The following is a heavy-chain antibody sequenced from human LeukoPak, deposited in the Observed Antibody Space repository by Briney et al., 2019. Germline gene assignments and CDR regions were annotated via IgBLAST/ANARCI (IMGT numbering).Heavy chain of an antibody. D-gene: IGHD5-18*01. V-gene: IGHV3-7*01. Sequence: TGGSLRLSGAASGFTFRTYWMNWVRQAPGKGLEWVANIKQDGSEKYYVDSVKGRFTISRDNSKNSLYLQMNSTRAEDTAVYYCARDRAMDDYWGQGTLVTVSS. J-gene: IGHJ4*02. CDR3: ARDRAMDDY. CDR1: GFTFRTYW. CDR2: IKQDGSEK.